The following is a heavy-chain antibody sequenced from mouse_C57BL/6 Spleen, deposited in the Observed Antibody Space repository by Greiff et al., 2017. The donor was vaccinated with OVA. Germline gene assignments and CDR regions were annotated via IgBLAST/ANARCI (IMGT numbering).Heavy chain of an antibody. CDR2: INPGSGGT. V-gene: IGHV1-54*01. CDR1: GYAFTNYL. D-gene: IGHD2-4*01. Sequence: QVQLQQSGAELVRPGTSVKVSCKASGYAFTNYLIEWVKQRPGQGLEWIGVINPGSGGTNYNEKFKGKATLTADKSSSTAYMQLSSLTSEDSAVYFCARGSDDYEGYFDVWGTGTTVTVSS. J-gene: IGHJ1*03. CDR3: ARGSDDYEGYFDV.